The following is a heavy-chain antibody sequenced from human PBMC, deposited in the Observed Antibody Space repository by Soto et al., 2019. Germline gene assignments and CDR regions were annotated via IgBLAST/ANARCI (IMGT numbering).Heavy chain of an antibody. CDR1: GGSISSYY. J-gene: IGHJ6*02. D-gene: IGHD3-22*01. CDR2: IYYSGST. Sequence: PSETLSLTCTVSGGSISSYYWSWIRQPPGKGLEWIGYIYYSGSTNYNPSLKSRVTISVDTSKNQFSLKLSSVTAADTAVYYCARAYYHDSTAGDYYYGMDVWGQGTTVTVSS. V-gene: IGHV4-59*01. CDR3: ARAYYHDSTAGDYYYGMDV.